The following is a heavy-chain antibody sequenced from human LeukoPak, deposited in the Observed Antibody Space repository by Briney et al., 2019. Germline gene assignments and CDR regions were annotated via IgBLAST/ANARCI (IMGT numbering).Heavy chain of an antibody. CDR1: GFTFSNYG. Sequence: GGSLRLSCAASGFTFSNYGMHWVRQAPGKGLDWVAFIRYDGSNQYYADSMKGRFTVSRDNSKNTLYLQMNRLRAEDTAVYYCAKGGGQRWRQFYHFDYWGQGTLVTVSS. J-gene: IGHJ4*02. V-gene: IGHV3-30*02. D-gene: IGHD5-24*01. CDR2: IRYDGSNQ. CDR3: AKGGGQRWRQFYHFDY.